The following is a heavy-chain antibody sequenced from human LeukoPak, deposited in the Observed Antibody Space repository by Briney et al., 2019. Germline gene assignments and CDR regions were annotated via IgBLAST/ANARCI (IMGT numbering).Heavy chain of an antibody. CDR2: INSDGRTT. V-gene: IGHV3-74*01. CDR1: GFTFDDYG. Sequence: GGSLRLSCAASGFTFDDYGMSWVRQAPGKGLVWVSRINSDGRTTIYADSVKGRFTISRDNAKNTLYLQMNSLRAEDTAVYYCAREGYYDSSGYSIRFSYWGQGTLVTVSS. CDR3: AREGYYDSSGYSIRFSY. D-gene: IGHD3-22*01. J-gene: IGHJ4*02.